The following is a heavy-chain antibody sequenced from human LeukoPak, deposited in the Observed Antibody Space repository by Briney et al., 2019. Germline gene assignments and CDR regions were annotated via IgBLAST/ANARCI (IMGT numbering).Heavy chain of an antibody. Sequence: GGSLRLSCAASGFTLSRYGMHWVRQAPGKGLEWVAFIRFDGSIKYYADSVKGRFAISRDNSKNTLYLQMNGLRAEDTAVYYCAKDSGDHPVYWGQGTLVTVSS. D-gene: IGHD2-21*02. V-gene: IGHV3-30*02. J-gene: IGHJ4*02. CDR2: IRFDGSIK. CDR3: AKDSGDHPVY. CDR1: GFTLSRYG.